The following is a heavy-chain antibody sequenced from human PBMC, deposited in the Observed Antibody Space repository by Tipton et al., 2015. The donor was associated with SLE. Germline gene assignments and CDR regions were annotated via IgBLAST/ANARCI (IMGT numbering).Heavy chain of an antibody. CDR1: GGSFSDYF. CDR3: ARCTIFGVVRGSFGS. V-gene: IGHV4-34*01. CDR2: VNHSGST. D-gene: IGHD3-3*01. Sequence: TLSLTCAVYGGSFSDYFWTWIRQSPGKGLEWIGDVNHSGSTDYHPSLKSRVTMSVDTSKNQFSLKLPSVPAADTALYYCARCTIFGVVRGSFGSWGQGSLDSVS. J-gene: IGHJ4*02.